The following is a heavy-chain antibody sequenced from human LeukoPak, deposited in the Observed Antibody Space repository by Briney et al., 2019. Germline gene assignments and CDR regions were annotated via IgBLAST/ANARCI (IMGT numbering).Heavy chain of an antibody. CDR3: ARHHYGGKSLDY. J-gene: IGHJ4*02. CDR2: IYYSGST. V-gene: IGHV4-39*01. D-gene: IGHD4-23*01. CDR1: GGSISSSSYY. Sequence: SETLSLTCTVSGGSISSSSYYWGWIRQPPGKGLEWIGSIYYSGSTYYNPSLKSRVTISVDTSKNQFSLKLSSVTAADTAVYYCARHHYGGKSLDYWGQGTLVTVSS.